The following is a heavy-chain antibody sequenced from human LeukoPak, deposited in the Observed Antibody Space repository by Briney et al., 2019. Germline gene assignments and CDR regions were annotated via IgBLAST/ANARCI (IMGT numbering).Heavy chain of an antibody. CDR3: ARERYSSGYGMDV. D-gene: IGHD6-19*01. J-gene: IGHJ6*02. CDR2: INPSGGST. Sequence: GASVKVSCKASGGTFSSYAISWVRQAPGQGLEWMGIINPSGGSTSYAQKFQGRVTMTRDTSTSTVYMELSSLRSEDTAVYYCARERYSSGYGMDVWGQGTTVTVSS. V-gene: IGHV1-46*01. CDR1: GGTFSSYA.